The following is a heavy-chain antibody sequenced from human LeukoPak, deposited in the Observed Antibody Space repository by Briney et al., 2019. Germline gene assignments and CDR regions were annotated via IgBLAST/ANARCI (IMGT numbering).Heavy chain of an antibody. CDR1: GGSISSSY. Sequence: SETLSLTCTVSGGSISSSYWSWLRQPPGKGLEWIGNIYYSGSTNYNPSLKSRVTISVDTSKNQFSLKLSSVTAADTAVYYCASEGQGRWFDPWGQGTLVTVSS. CDR2: IYYSGST. CDR3: ASEGQGRWFDP. J-gene: IGHJ5*02. V-gene: IGHV4-59*01.